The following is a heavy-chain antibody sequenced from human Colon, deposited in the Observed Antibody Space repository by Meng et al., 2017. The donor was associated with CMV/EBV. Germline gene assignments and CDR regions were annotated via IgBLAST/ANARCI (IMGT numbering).Heavy chain of an antibody. Sequence: GESLKISCAASGFTFSSYSMNWVRQAPGKGLEWVSSISSSSSYIYYADSVKGRFTISRDNAKNSLYLQMNSLRAEDTAVYYCARESKSGFLLASSDGMDVWGQGTTVTVSS. CDR1: GFTFSSYS. V-gene: IGHV3-21*01. J-gene: IGHJ6*02. CDR2: ISSSSSYI. D-gene: IGHD2-15*01. CDR3: ARESKSGFLLASSDGMDV.